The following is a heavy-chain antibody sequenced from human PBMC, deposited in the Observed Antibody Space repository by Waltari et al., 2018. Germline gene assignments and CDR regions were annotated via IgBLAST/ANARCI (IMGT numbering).Heavy chain of an antibody. V-gene: IGHV4-30-4*08. CDR1: GFTFSSYS. D-gene: IGHD4-17*01. Sequence: VQLVESGGGLVKPGGSLRLSCAASGFTFSSYSMNWVRQAPGKGLEWIGYLYYSGSTYYNPSLKSRVTIAVDTSKNQFSLKLSSVTAADTAVYYCARVWSTVTTGRSDWFDPWGQGTLVTVSS. CDR2: LYYSGST. J-gene: IGHJ5*02. CDR3: ARVWSTVTTGRSDWFDP.